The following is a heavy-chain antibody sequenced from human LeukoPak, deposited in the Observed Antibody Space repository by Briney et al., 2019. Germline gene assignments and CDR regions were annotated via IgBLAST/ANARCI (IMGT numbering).Heavy chain of an antibody. J-gene: IGHJ4*02. CDR2: IYYSGST. D-gene: IGHD7-27*01. CDR3: ARFSPRAMGNYLDF. V-gene: IGHV4-59*08. Sequence: SETLSLTCTVSGGSISSYYWSWIRQPPGKGLEWIGYIYYSGSTYYNSSLESRVTISVDTSKNQFSLKLSSVTAADTAVYYCARFSPRAMGNYLDFWGQGTLVTVSS. CDR1: GGSISSYY.